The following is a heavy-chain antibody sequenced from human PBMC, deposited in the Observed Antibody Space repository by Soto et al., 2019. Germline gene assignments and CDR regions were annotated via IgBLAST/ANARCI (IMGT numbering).Heavy chain of an antibody. CDR3: ARSRTGTTYGGMDV. J-gene: IGHJ6*02. Sequence: EVQLVESGGDLVQPGGSLRLSCAASGFAVSSNYMTWVRQAPGKGLEWVSVIHSGGDTHYGDSVRGRFTISRDNSKNTLYLQMNSLRAEDTAVYYCARSRTGTTYGGMDVWGQGTTVTVSS. CDR2: IHSGGDT. D-gene: IGHD1-7*01. CDR1: GFAVSSNY. V-gene: IGHV3-66*01.